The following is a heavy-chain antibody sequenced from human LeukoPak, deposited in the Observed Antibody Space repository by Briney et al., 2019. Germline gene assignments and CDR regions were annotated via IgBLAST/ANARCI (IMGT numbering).Heavy chain of an antibody. J-gene: IGHJ5*02. V-gene: IGHV1-69*01. CDR1: GGTFSGYA. CDR3: ARDSPRSHCSSTSCYNWFDP. CDR2: IIPIFGTA. D-gene: IGHD2-2*01. Sequence: SVKVSCKASGGTFSGYAISWVRQAPGQGLEWMGGIIPIFGTANYAQKFQGRVTITADESTSTAYIELSSLRSEDTAVYYCARDSPRSHCSSTSCYNWFDPWGQGTLVTVSS.